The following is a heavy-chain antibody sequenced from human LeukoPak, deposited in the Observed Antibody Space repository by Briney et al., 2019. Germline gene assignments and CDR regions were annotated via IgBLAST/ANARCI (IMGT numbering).Heavy chain of an antibody. V-gene: IGHV3-21*01. J-gene: IGHJ4*02. CDR1: GFTFSSYS. D-gene: IGHD5/OR15-5a*01. CDR2: ISGSSSHI. Sequence: GGSLRLSCAASGFTFSSYSMNWVRQAPGKGLEWVSSISGSSSHIYYADSVKGRFTISRDNANNSLYLQMNSLRAEDTAVYYCARGGVYSQGFDYWGQGTLVTVSS. CDR3: ARGGVYSQGFDY.